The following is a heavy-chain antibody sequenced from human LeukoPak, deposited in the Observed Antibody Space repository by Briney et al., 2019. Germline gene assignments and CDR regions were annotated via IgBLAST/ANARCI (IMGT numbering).Heavy chain of an antibody. D-gene: IGHD3-22*01. CDR1: GGSISSGGYY. CDR3: ARLYDSSGLFLDY. CDR2: IYYSGST. J-gene: IGHJ4*02. V-gene: IGHV4-31*03. Sequence: SETLSLTCTVSGGSISSGGYYWSWIRQHPGKGLEWIGYIYYSGSTYYNPSLKSRVTISVDTSKNQFSLKLSSVTAADTAVYYCARLYDSSGLFLDYWGQGTLVTVSS.